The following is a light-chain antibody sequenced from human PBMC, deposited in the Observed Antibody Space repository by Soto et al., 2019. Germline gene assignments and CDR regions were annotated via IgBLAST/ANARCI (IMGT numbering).Light chain of an antibody. J-gene: IGLJ3*02. CDR2: EGS. CDR3: CSYAGSSTDWV. CDR1: SSDVGSYNL. V-gene: IGLV2-23*01. Sequence: QSVLTQPASVSGSPGQSITISCTGTSSDVGSYNLVSWYQQHPGKAPKLMIYEGSKRPSGVSNRFSGSKSGNTASLTISGLQAEDDADYYCCSYAGSSTDWVFGGGTKLTVL.